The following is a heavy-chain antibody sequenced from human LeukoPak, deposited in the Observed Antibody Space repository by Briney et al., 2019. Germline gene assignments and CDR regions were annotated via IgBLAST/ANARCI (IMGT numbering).Heavy chain of an antibody. V-gene: IGHV3-30*04. D-gene: IGHD4-17*01. CDR3: ARDSGYGGYVWSLDY. CDR2: ISYDGSNK. J-gene: IGHJ4*02. CDR1: GFTFSSYA. Sequence: GGSLRLSCAASGFTFSSYAMHWVRQAPGKGLEWVAVISYDGSNKYYADSVKGRFTISRDNSKNTLYLQMNSLRAEDTAVYYCARDSGYGGYVWSLDYWGQGTLVTVSS.